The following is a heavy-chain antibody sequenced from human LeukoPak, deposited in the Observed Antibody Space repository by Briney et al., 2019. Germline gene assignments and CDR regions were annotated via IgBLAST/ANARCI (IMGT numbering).Heavy chain of an antibody. J-gene: IGHJ6*03. CDR1: GGSFSGYY. Sequence: SETLSLTCAVYGGSFSGYYWSWIRQPPGKGLEWIGEINHSGSTNYNPSLKSRVTISVDTSKNQFSLKLSSATAADTAVYYCARARNYYGSGSYRPIYYYYYYMDVWGKGTTVTVSS. CDR3: ARARNYYGSGSYRPIYYYYYYMDV. D-gene: IGHD3-10*01. V-gene: IGHV4-34*01. CDR2: INHSGST.